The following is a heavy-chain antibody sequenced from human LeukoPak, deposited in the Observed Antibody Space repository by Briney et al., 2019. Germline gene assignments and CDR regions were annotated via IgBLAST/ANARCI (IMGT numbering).Heavy chain of an antibody. V-gene: IGHV3-23*01. D-gene: IGHD7-27*01. CDR3: AKDPWGSRGYFDY. CDR1: GFTFSRNA. Sequence: PGGSLRLSCAASGFTFSRNAMIWVRQAPGKGLEWVSAISGSGSDTYYADSVKGRLTIFRDNSKNTVYLRMNSLRAEDTAVYYCAKDPWGSRGYFDYWGQGTLVTVSS. J-gene: IGHJ4*02. CDR2: ISGSGSDT.